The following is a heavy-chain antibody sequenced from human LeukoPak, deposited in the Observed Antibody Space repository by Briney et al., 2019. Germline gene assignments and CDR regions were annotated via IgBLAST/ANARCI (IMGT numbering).Heavy chain of an antibody. J-gene: IGHJ3*02. CDR3: ARGVMVRGASDAFDI. CDR1: GGSISSGGYS. Sequence: SQTLSLTCAVSGGSISSGGYSWSWIRQPPGKGLEWIGYIYHSGSTYYNPSLKSRVTISVDRSKNQFSLKLSSVTAAGTAVYYCARGVMVRGASDAFDIWGQGTMVTVSS. V-gene: IGHV4-30-2*01. D-gene: IGHD3-10*01. CDR2: IYHSGST.